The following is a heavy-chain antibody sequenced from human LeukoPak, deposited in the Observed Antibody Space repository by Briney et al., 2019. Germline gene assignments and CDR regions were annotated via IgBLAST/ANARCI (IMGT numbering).Heavy chain of an antibody. CDR2: ISWNSGSI. D-gene: IGHD3-10*01. Sequence: GGSLRLSCAASGFTFDDYAMHWVRQAPGKGLEWVSGISWNSGSIVYADSVKGRFTISRDNAKNSLYLQMNSLRAEDTALYYCAKAYGSGSYEGTYYFDYWGQGTLVTVSS. V-gene: IGHV3-9*01. CDR1: GFTFDDYA. J-gene: IGHJ4*02. CDR3: AKAYGSGSYEGTYYFDY.